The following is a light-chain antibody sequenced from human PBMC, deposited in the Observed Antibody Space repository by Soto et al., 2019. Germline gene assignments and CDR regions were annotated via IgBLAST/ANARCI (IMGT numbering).Light chain of an antibody. Sequence: QSVLTQPASVSGSPGQSITISCTGTSSDIGRYNYVSWFQQHPGKVPKLVIFEVNYRPSGVSDRFSGSKSGNTAFLTITGLKAAPEADHYRGSCITVHTRCVLRKGTNVTVL. CDR2: EVN. V-gene: IGLV2-14*01. CDR1: SSDIGRYNY. CDR3: GSCITVHTRCV. J-gene: IGLJ1*01.